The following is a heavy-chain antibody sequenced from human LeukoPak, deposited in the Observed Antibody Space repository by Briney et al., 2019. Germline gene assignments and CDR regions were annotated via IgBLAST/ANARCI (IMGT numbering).Heavy chain of an antibody. J-gene: IGHJ5*02. D-gene: IGHD6-13*01. V-gene: IGHV3-23*01. CDR1: GFTFSSYA. CDR2: ISGSGGST. CDR3: AKDVIAAAGTATNWFDP. Sequence: GGSLRLSCAASGFTFSSYAMSWVRQAPGKGLEWASAISGSGGSTYYADSVKGRFTISRDNSKNTLYLQMNSLRAEDTAVYYCAKDVIAAAGTATNWFDPWGQGTLVTVSS.